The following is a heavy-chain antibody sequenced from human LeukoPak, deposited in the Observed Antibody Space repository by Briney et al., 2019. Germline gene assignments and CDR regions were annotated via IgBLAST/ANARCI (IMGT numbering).Heavy chain of an antibody. J-gene: IGHJ4*02. CDR3: ARHTDFWSGYSVFFDY. CDR2: IYYSGST. V-gene: IGHV4-59*08. D-gene: IGHD3-3*01. CDR1: GGSISIYY. Sequence: SETLSLTCTVSGGSISIYYWSWIRQPPGKGLEWIGYIYYSGSTNYNPSLKSRVTISVDTSKNQFSLKLSSVTAADTAVYYCARHTDFWSGYSVFFDYWGQGTLVTVSS.